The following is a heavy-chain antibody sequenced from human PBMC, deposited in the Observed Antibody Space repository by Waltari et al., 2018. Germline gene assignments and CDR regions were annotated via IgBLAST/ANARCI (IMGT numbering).Heavy chain of an antibody. D-gene: IGHD2-15*01. V-gene: IGHV3-49*03. J-gene: IGHJ4*02. Sequence: EVQLVESGGGLVQPGRSLRLSCTASGFTFGDYAMSWFRQAPGKGREWVGFIRSKAYGGTTEYAASVKGRFTISRDDSKSIAYLQMNSLKTEDTAVYYCTRDGGPVVVAAYYYFDYWGQGTLVTVSS. CDR3: TRDGGPVVVAAYYYFDY. CDR1: GFTFGDYA. CDR2: IRSKAYGGTT.